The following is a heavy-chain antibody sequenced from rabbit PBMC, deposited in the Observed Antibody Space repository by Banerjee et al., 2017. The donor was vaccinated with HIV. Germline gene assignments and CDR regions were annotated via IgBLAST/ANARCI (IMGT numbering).Heavy chain of an antibody. CDR2: IYAGEGST. CDR1: GFSSSSSYY. D-gene: IGHD4-1*01. J-gene: IGHJ4*01. Sequence: QSLEESGGDLVKPGASLTLTCTASGFSSSSSYYMSWVRQAPGKGLEWIGIIYAGEGSTDYASWVNGRFTISSDNAQNTVDLQMNSLTAADTATYFCARGRGWISIEDYFNLWGPGTLVTVS. CDR3: ARGRGWISIEDYFNL. V-gene: IGHV1S40*01.